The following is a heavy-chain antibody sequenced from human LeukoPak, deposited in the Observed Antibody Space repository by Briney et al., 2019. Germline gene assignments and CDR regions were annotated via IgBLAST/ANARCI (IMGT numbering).Heavy chain of an antibody. Sequence: SETLSLTCSVSSDSISGYYWSWIRQPPGKGLEWIGYIYYSGSTNYNPSLKSRVTISVDTSKNQFSLKLSSVTAADTAVYYCARETSQKGAHYMDVWGKGTTVTISS. D-gene: IGHD3-16*01. J-gene: IGHJ6*03. CDR1: SDSISGYY. CDR3: ARETSQKGAHYMDV. CDR2: IYYSGST. V-gene: IGHV4-59*01.